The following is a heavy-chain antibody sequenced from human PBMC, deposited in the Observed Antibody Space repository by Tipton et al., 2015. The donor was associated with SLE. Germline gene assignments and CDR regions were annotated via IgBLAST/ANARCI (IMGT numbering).Heavy chain of an antibody. V-gene: IGHV4-61*02. D-gene: IGHD1-26*01. CDR1: GASISSGTYF. CDR3: ARDGGSGDYWFAEFFLH. Sequence: TLSLTCTVSGASISSGTYFWSWIRQSAGKGLEWIGRIYTSGSTKYNPSLKSRVTLSLDTSKNQFSLNLNSVTAADTAVYYCARDGGSGDYWFAEFFLHWGQGTLVTVSS. J-gene: IGHJ1*01. CDR2: IYTSGST.